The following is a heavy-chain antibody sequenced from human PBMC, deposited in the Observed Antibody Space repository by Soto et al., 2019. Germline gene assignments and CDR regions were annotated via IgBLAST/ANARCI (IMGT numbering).Heavy chain of an antibody. CDR1: GYTFTSYG. CDR3: AQDIPYYGLGGGYLERNSAPVDD. J-gene: IGHJ4*02. D-gene: IGHD3-3*01. CDR2: ISAYNGNT. Sequence: ASVKVSCKASGYTFTSYGISWVRQAPGQGLEWMGWISAYNGNTNYAQKLQGRVTMTTDTSTSTAYMELRSLRSDDTAVYYCAQDIPYYGLGGGYLERNSAPVDDWGQGTLVTVSS. V-gene: IGHV1-18*01.